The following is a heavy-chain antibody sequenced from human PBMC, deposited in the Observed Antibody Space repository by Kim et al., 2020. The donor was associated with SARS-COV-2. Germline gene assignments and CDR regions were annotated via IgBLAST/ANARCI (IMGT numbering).Heavy chain of an antibody. CDR2: ISWNSGSI. V-gene: IGHV3-9*01. CDR3: AKDIEYYDSSGYYYGEYFQH. CDR1: GFTFDDYA. D-gene: IGHD3-22*01. J-gene: IGHJ1*01. Sequence: GGSLRLSCAASGFTFDDYAMHWVRQAPGKGLEWVSGISWNSGSIGYADSVKGRFTISRDNAKNSLYLQMNSLRAEDTALYYCAKDIEYYDSSGYYYGEYFQHWGQGTLGSVSS.